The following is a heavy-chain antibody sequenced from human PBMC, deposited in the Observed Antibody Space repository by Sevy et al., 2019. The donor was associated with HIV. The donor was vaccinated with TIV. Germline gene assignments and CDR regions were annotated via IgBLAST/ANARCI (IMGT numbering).Heavy chain of an antibody. CDR1: GLTFSNYN. J-gene: IGHJ4*02. V-gene: IGHV3-33*01. Sequence: GGSLRLSCAASGLTFSNYNMHWVRQAPGKGLEWVAAIWFDGNKKYYEDSVKGRFTIFRDNSKSTQYLQMSSLRADDTAVYYCVRESPSDWYLDSWGQGILVTVSS. CDR3: VRESPSDWYLDS. D-gene: IGHD2-2*01. CDR2: IWFDGNKK.